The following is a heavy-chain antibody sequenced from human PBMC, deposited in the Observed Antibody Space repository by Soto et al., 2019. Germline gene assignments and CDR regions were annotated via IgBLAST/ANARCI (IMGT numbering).Heavy chain of an antibody. Sequence: PSETLSLTCFVSGGSATSHHWSWIRQFPRQGLHCIAYTSYTAHKNHNPSIKSPVTISFATSKNQMSLKLTYMTAEYTAIYYCASVMHAGFPHYFDPWGQGTLVTVSS. CDR1: GGSATSHH. J-gene: IGHJ5*02. CDR2: TSYTAHK. V-gene: IGHV4-59*02. CDR3: ASVMHAGFPHYFDP. D-gene: IGHD2-8*01.